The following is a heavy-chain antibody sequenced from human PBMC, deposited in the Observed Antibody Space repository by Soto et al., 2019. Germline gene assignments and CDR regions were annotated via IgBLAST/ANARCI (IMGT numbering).Heavy chain of an antibody. J-gene: IGHJ3*02. D-gene: IGHD2-21*02. CDR2: VSSSGSTI. Sequence: GGSLRLSCAASGFTFSSYEMNWIRQAPGKGLEWVSYVSSSGSTIYYADSVKGRFTISRDNAKNSLYLQMNSLRAEDTAVYYCARGVCGGDCYSGTRAFDIWGQGTMVTVSS. CDR1: GFTFSSYE. CDR3: ARGVCGGDCYSGTRAFDI. V-gene: IGHV3-48*03.